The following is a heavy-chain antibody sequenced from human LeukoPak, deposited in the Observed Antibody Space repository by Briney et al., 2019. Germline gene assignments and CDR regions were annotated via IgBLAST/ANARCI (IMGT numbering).Heavy chain of an antibody. J-gene: IGHJ4*02. Sequence: SVKVSCKASGGTFSSYAISWVRQAPGQGLEWMGGIIPIFGTANYAQKFQGRVTITADESTSTAYMELSSLRSEDTAVYYCARVITFGGVIVIPYYFDYWGREPWSPSPQ. D-gene: IGHD3-16*02. CDR2: IIPIFGTA. CDR3: ARVITFGGVIVIPYYFDY. V-gene: IGHV1-69*13. CDR1: GGTFSSYA.